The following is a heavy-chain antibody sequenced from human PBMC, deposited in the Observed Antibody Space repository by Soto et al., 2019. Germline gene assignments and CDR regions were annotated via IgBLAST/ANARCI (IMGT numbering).Heavy chain of an antibody. D-gene: IGHD2-15*01. CDR1: GGTFSSYA. Sequence: SGKVACKASGGTFSSYAISWVRQAPGQGLEWMGGIIPIFGTANYAQKFQGRVTITADESTSTAYMELSSLRSEDTAVYYCARSDVGVVVVVAATGWFDPWGQGTLVTVSS. CDR2: IIPIFGTA. V-gene: IGHV1-69*13. J-gene: IGHJ5*02. CDR3: ARSDVGVVVVVAATGWFDP.